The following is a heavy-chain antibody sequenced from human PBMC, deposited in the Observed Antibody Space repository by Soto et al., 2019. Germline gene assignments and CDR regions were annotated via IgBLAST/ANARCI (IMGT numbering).Heavy chain of an antibody. CDR3: ARGPSGDKVDY. CDR1: GDSISNGYYT. J-gene: IGHJ4*02. Sequence: QVQLQESGPGLVEPSQTLSLTCTVSGDSISNGYYTWSWIRQPPGKDLEWIGHIYNSVNTSSNPSLKSRVTIYADTSKNQFSLKLSSVTAADTAVYYCARGPSGDKVDYWGQGTLVTVSS. V-gene: IGHV4-30-4*01. CDR2: IYNSVNT. D-gene: IGHD3-10*01.